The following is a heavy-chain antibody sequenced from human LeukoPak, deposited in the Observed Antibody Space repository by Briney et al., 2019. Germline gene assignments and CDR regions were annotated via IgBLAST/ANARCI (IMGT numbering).Heavy chain of an antibody. V-gene: IGHV4-59*08. D-gene: IGHD4-23*01. J-gene: IGHJ4*02. CDR3: APRLRWSQHYFDY. Sequence: SETLSLTCTVSGGSISSYYWSWIRQPPGKGLEWIGYIYYSGSTNYNPSLESRVTISVDTSKNQFSLKLSSVTAADTAVYYCAPRLRWSQHYFDYWGQGTLVTVSS. CDR1: GGSISSYY. CDR2: IYYSGST.